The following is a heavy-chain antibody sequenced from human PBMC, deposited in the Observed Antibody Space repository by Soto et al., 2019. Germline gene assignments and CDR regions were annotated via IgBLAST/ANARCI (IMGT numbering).Heavy chain of an antibody. V-gene: IGHV3-64*01. CDR2: ISSNGGST. Sequence: GGSLRLSRAASGFTFSSYAMHWVRQAPGKGLEYVSAISSNGGSTYYANSVKGRFTISRDNSKNTLYLQMGSLRAEDMAVYYCARQRLFARWGDAFDIWGQGTMVTVSS. D-gene: IGHD3-22*01. CDR3: ARQRLFARWGDAFDI. J-gene: IGHJ3*02. CDR1: GFTFSSYA.